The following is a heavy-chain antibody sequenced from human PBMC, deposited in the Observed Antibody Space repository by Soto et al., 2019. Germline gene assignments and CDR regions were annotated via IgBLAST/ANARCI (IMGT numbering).Heavy chain of an antibody. CDR3: AREHMCCCRNTRAYYYMDF. V-gene: IGHV4-34*01. J-gene: IGHJ6*03. Sequence: SETLSLTCAVYGGSFSGYYWSWIRQPPGKGLEWIGEINHSGSTNHNPSLKSRVTISVDTSKNQFSLKLSSVTAADTAVYYCAREHMCCCRNTRAYYYMDFWGQGTTVTVS. CDR1: GGSFSGYY. CDR2: INHSGST.